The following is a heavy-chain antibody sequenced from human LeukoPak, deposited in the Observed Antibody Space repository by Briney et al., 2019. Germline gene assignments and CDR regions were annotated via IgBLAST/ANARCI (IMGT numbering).Heavy chain of an antibody. V-gene: IGHV4-61*02. D-gene: IGHD3-3*01. CDR2: IYTSGST. J-gene: IGHJ4*02. Sequence: PSETLSLTCTVSGGSISSGSYYWSWIRQPAGKGLEWIGRIYTSGSTNYNPSLKSRVTISVATSKNQFSLKLSSVTAADTAVYCCARDSWSGYYFDYWGQGTLVTVSS. CDR3: ARDSWSGYYFDY. CDR1: GGSISSGSYY.